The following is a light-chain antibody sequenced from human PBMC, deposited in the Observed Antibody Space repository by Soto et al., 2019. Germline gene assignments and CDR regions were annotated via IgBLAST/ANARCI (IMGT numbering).Light chain of an antibody. Sequence: QSALTQPASVSGSPGQSITISCTGTSSDVGSYNLVSWYQQHPGKAPKLLIYEDSKRPSGVSNRFSGSKSGNTASLTISRPQAEDEADYYCCSYAGSSTLLFGGGTKLTVL. CDR2: EDS. CDR3: CSYAGSSTLL. CDR1: SSDVGSYNL. J-gene: IGLJ2*01. V-gene: IGLV2-23*01.